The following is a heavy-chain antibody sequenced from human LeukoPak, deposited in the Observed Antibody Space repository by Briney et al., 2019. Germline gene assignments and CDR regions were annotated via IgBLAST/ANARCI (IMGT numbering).Heavy chain of an antibody. CDR3: ANGLAASGNFLLRDYYYFIDV. Sequence: GGSLRLSCVASGFTFNNYAMHWVRQAPGKGLEWVSTINGNGAATYYADSFKGRFHISRDDSKSTVYLRMNKLRVEDSGLYYCANGLAASGNFLLRDYYYFIDVWGKGTTVIVS. V-gene: IGHV3-23*01. J-gene: IGHJ6*03. CDR1: GFTFNNYA. D-gene: IGHD1-26*01. CDR2: INGNGAAT.